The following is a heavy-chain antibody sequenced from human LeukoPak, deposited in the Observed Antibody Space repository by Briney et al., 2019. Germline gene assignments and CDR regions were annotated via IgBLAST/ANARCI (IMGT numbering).Heavy chain of an antibody. CDR3: ARGLPRCGSGSSGPHFDY. CDR2: INHSGST. V-gene: IGHV4-34*01. D-gene: IGHD3-10*01. Sequence: SETLSLTCAVYGGSFSGYYWSWIRQPPGKGLEWIGEINHSGSTNYNPSLKSRVTISVDTSKNQFSLKLSSVTAADTAVYYCARGLPRCGSGSSGPHFDYWGQGTLVTVSS. J-gene: IGHJ4*02. CDR1: GGSFSGYY.